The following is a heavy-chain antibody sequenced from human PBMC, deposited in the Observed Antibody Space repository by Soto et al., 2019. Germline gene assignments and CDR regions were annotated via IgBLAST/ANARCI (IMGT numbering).Heavy chain of an antibody. CDR2: MSNSGDLR. D-gene: IGHD6-19*01. CDR1: GFRVRTYA. Sequence: EVQLLESGGGLIQPGGSLRLSCAASGFRVRTYAMGWVRQAPGKGLEWVSVMSNSGDLRYYADSVKGRFTISRDNSENTLYLQMSSLRAEDAAIYYCAQDAARTNGWYYFDYWGQGALVTVSS. V-gene: IGHV3-23*01. J-gene: IGHJ4*02. CDR3: AQDAARTNGWYYFDY.